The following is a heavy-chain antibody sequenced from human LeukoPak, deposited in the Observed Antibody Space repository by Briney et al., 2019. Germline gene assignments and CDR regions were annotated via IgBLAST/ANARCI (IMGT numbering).Heavy chain of an antibody. V-gene: IGHV3-20*04. J-gene: IGHJ4*02. CDR2: IVWHGGST. CDR3: AGGVDYPDY. D-gene: IGHD3-16*01. Sequence: GGSLRLSCAASGFTFDDYGMSWVRQAPGKGLEWVSGIVWHGGSTGYADSVKGRFTISRDNAKNSLFLQMNGLRAEDTAVYYCAGGVDYPDYWGQGTLVTVSS. CDR1: GFTFDDYG.